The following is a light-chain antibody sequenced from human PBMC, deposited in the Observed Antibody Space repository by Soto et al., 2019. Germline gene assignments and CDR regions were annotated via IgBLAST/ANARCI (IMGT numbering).Light chain of an antibody. V-gene: IGLV2-14*01. Sequence: QSALTQPASLSGSPGQSITISCSGTSRDIGAYNLVSWYQQLPGKAPKLLIYEVRSRPSEISYRFSGSKSGTTASLTISSLLPEDEADYYCSAYTSRSTLVFGGGTKLTVL. CDR3: SAYTSRSTLV. J-gene: IGLJ2*01. CDR1: SRDIGAYNL. CDR2: EVR.